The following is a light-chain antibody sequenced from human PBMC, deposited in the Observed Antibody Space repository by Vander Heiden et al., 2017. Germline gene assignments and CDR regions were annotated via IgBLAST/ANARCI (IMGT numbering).Light chain of an antibody. V-gene: IGKV1-39*01. J-gene: IGKJ2*01. Sequence: DIQMTQSPSSLYASVGDRVTITCRASQSISSYLSWYQQKSGKAPNLLIYAASSLQSGVPSRFSGSGSGTDFTLTISSLQPEDFATYYCQQSYSTLSYTFGQGTKLEIK. CDR3: QQSYSTLSYT. CDR2: AAS. CDR1: QSISSY.